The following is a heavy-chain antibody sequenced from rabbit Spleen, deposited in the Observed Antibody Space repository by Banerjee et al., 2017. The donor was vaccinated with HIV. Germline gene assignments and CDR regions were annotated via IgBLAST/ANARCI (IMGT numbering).Heavy chain of an antibody. CDR2: INSSSGNT. CDR1: GFSFSSKAV. D-gene: IGHD2-1*01. Sequence: QEQLTETGGGLVQPGGSLKLSCKASGFSFSSKAVMCWVRQAPGKGLEWIGCINSSSGNTVYATWAKGRFTIYRASWTAVTLQMTSLTAADTATYFCVRDLGYDDYSEKGYFNLWGQGTLVTVS. CDR3: VRDLGYDDYSEKGYFNL. V-gene: IGHV1S45*01. J-gene: IGHJ4*01.